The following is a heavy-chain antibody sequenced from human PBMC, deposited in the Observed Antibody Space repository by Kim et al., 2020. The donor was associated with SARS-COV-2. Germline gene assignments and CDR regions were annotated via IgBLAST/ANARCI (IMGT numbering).Heavy chain of an antibody. CDR2: INPSGGST. J-gene: IGHJ4*02. CDR1: GYTFTSYY. D-gene: IGHD6-13*01. Sequence: ASVKVSCKASGYTFTSYYLHWARQAPGQGLEWMGIINPSGGSTSYAQKFQGRVTMTRDTSTSTAYMELSSLRSEDTTVYYCARDASSSLDYWGQGTLVTVSS. CDR3: ARDASSSLDY. V-gene: IGHV1-46*01.